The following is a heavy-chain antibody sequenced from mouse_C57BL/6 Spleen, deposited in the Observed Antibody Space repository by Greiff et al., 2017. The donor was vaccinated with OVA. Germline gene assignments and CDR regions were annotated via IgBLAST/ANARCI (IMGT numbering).Heavy chain of an antibody. V-gene: IGHV1-72*01. CDR1: GYTFTSYW. Sequence: QVQLQQPGAELVKPGASVKLSCKASGYTFTSYWMHWVKQRPGRGLEWIGRIDPNSGGTKYNEKFKSKATLTVDKPASAAYMPLSSLTSEDAAVYYCAGSNEEGYAMDYWGQGTSVTVSS. CDR2: IDPNSGGT. CDR3: AGSNEEGYAMDY. J-gene: IGHJ4*01. D-gene: IGHD2-5*01.